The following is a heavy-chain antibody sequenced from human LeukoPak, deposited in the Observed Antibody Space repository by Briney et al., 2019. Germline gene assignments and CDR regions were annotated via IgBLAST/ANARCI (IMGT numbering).Heavy chain of an antibody. Sequence: PGGSLRLSCAASGFTFSSYGMHWVRQAPGKGLEWLAVITENERTKFYADSVRGRFTVSRDDWRNTVHLQMSSLTTDDTAVYFCVRQSQGLDYWGQGTQVTVSS. CDR2: ITENERTK. J-gene: IGHJ4*02. V-gene: IGHV3-30*03. D-gene: IGHD5/OR15-5a*01. CDR1: GFTFSSYG. CDR3: VRQSQGLDY.